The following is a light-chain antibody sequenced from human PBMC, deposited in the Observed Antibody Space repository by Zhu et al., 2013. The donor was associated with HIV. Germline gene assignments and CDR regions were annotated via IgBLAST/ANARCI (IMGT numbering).Light chain of an antibody. CDR1: QSVS. V-gene: IGKV3-20*01. CDR3: QHYGSSPWT. CDR2: GAS. Sequence: EIVLTQSPATLSLSPGERATLSCRASQSVSIGWYQQKPGQAPRLLIYGASSRVSGIPDRFSGSGSGTDFTLTISRLEPEDFAVFYCQHYGSSPWTFGQGTKVEIK. J-gene: IGKJ1*01.